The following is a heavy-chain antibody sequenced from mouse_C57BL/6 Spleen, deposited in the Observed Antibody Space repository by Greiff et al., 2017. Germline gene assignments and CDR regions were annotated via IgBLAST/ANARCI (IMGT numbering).Heavy chain of an antibody. J-gene: IGHJ2*01. Sequence: QVQLQQSGAELVRPGASVTLSCKASGYTFTDYEMHWVKQTPVHGLEWIGAIDPETGGTAYNQKFKGKAILTADKSSSTAYMELRSLTSEDSAVYYCTRGITTVDFGYWGQGTTLTVSS. CDR1: GYTFTDYE. CDR2: IDPETGGT. V-gene: IGHV1-15*01. CDR3: TRGITTVDFGY. D-gene: IGHD1-1*01.